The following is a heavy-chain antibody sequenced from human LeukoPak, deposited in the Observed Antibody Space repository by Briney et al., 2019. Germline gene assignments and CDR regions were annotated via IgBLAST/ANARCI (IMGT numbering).Heavy chain of an antibody. J-gene: IGHJ4*02. CDR3: AKQLGYCSDGSCYFPY. CDR1: GFTFSSYN. CDR2: ISGTSSTI. D-gene: IGHD2-15*01. V-gene: IGHV3-48*02. Sequence: AGGSLRLSCAASGFTFSSYNMNWVRQAPGKGLEWVSYISGTSSTIYYADSVKGRFTISRDNAKSSLYLQMNSLRDEDTAVYYCAKQLGYCSDGSCYFPYWGQGTLVTVSS.